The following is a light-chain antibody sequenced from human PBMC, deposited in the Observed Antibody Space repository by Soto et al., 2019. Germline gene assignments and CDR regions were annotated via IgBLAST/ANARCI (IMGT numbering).Light chain of an antibody. V-gene: IGKV3-11*01. Sequence: EIVLTHSPATLSVSPWERATLSCWASQSVSSYLAWYQHKPGQAPRLLIYDASNRATGIPARFSGGGSGTDFTLTISSLQSEDFAVYYCQQYDNCPWTFGQGTKVDIK. CDR3: QQYDNCPWT. CDR2: DAS. CDR1: QSVSSY. J-gene: IGKJ1*01.